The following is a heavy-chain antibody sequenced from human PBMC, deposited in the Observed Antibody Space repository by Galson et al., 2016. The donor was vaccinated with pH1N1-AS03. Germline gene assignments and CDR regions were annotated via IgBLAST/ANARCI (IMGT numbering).Heavy chain of an antibody. CDR3: AHRPRRMTYWYFEL. J-gene: IGHJ2*01. V-gene: IGHV2-5*02. CDR2: IHWDDDK. Sequence: PALVKPTQTLTLTCTFSGFSLSTSGVAVGWIRQPPGKALECLALIHWDDDKHYSPSLQSRLTITKDTSENQVVLTLTNMDPVDTATYSGAHRPRRMTYWYFELWGPGTLVTVSS. D-gene: IGHD2-21*02. CDR1: GFSLSTSGVA.